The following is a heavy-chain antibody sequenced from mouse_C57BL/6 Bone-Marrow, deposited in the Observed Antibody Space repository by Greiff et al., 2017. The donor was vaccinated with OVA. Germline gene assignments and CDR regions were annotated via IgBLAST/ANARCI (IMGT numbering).Heavy chain of an antibody. J-gene: IGHJ1*03. CDR3: ARKWGIFFTTVPYWYFDV. V-gene: IGHV1-26*01. D-gene: IGHD1-1*01. CDR2: INPNNGGT. Sequence: EVQLQQSGPELVKPGASVKISCKASGYTFTDYYMNWVKQSHGKSLEWIGDINPNNGGTSYNQKFKGKATLTVDKSSSTAYMELRSLTSEDSAVYYCARKWGIFFTTVPYWYFDVWGTGTTVTVSS. CDR1: GYTFTDYY.